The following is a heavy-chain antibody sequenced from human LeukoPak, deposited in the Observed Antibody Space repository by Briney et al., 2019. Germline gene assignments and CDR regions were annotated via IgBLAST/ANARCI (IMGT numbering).Heavy chain of an antibody. CDR1: GFTFSHYG. CDR3: ARDLRYQPSNYYSYYMDV. V-gene: IGHV3-30*03. CDR2: ISYDGSNK. D-gene: IGHD2-2*01. J-gene: IGHJ6*03. Sequence: GGSLRLSCAASGFTFSHYGVHWVRQAPGKGLEWVAVISYDGSNKYYVESVKGRFTISRDNSKNTVFLEMNSLTTEDTAVYYCARDLRYQPSNYYSYYMDVWGKGTTVTVSS.